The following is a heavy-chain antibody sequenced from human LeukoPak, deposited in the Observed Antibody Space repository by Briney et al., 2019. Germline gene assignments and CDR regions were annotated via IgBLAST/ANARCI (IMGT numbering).Heavy chain of an antibody. V-gene: IGHV4-39*01. CDR2: IYYSGST. D-gene: IGHD1-26*01. CDR3: ARQCRRGATYSGSYYVDY. J-gene: IGHJ4*02. CDR1: GGSISSSSYH. Sequence: SETLSLTCTVSGGSISSSSYHWGWIRQPPGKGLEWIGSIYYSGSTYYNPSLKSRVTISVDTSKNQYSLKLSSVTAADSAVYYCARQCRRGATYSGSYYVDYWRQGTLLTVSS.